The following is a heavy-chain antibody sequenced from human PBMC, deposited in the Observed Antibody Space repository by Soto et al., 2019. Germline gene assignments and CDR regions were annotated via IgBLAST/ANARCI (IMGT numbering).Heavy chain of an antibody. CDR2: IYHSGST. J-gene: IGHJ6*03. V-gene: IGHV4-39*01. Sequence: SETLSLTCTVSGGSISSSSYYWGWIRQPPGKGLEWIGSIYHSGSTYYNPSLKSRVTISVDTSKNQFSLKLSSVTAADTAVYYCARHVFDGTTLYMDVWGKGTTVTAP. D-gene: IGHD1-7*01. CDR1: GGSISSSSYY. CDR3: ARHVFDGTTLYMDV.